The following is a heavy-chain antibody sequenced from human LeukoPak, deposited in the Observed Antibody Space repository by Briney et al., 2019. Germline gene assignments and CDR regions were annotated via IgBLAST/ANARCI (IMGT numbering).Heavy chain of an antibody. Sequence: PSETLSLTCAVYGGSFSGSYWSWIRQPPGKGLEWIGEINHSGSTNYNPSLKSRVTISVDTSKNQFSLKLSSVTAADTAVYYCARLSSSSSSPYYFDYWGQGTLVTVSS. D-gene: IGHD6-6*01. CDR3: ARLSSSSSSPYYFDY. CDR2: INHSGST. V-gene: IGHV4-34*01. J-gene: IGHJ4*02. CDR1: GGSFSGSY.